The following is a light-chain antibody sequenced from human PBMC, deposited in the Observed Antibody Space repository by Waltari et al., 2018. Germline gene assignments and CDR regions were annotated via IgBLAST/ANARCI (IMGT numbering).Light chain of an antibody. Sequence: SYVLTQPPSVSGAPAQPARITCEGTAIRSHSVPRYHQRPGQAPVLGPHENMDRAPGVPTRISGSKPGKKANPGLSRGEAGDEGDYYWQVWDRRSDHVGFGGGTKVTGL. CDR3: QVWDRRSDHVG. J-gene: IGLJ2*01. V-gene: IGLV3-21*02. CDR2: ENM. CDR1: AIRSHS.